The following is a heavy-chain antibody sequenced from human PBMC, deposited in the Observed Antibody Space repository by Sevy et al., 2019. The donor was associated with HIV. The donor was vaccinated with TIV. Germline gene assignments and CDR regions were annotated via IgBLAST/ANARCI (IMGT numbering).Heavy chain of an antibody. Sequence: GGSLRLSCAASGFSFRNYGMHWVRQAPGKGLEWLALISFDGDTKYYGDSVKGRFTISRDNCKNTLYLQMNSLRVEDTAVYYCAKRGGHDTTGYVSYYYYGMDVWGQGTTVTVSS. D-gene: IGHD3-9*01. V-gene: IGHV3-30*18. CDR2: ISFDGDTK. J-gene: IGHJ6*02. CDR3: AKRGGHDTTGYVSYYYYGMDV. CDR1: GFSFRNYG.